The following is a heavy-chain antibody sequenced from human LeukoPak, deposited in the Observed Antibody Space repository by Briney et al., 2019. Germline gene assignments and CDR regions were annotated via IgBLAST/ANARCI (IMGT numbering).Heavy chain of an antibody. CDR2: IRSKASGGTT. CDR1: GFTFGDYS. V-gene: IGHV3-49*04. J-gene: IGHJ4*02. CDR3: TRLLAAAPWVFDY. D-gene: IGHD2-15*01. Sequence: PGRSLRLSCTASGFTFGDYSMRWVRQAPGKGLEWLGFIRSKASGGTTHYAASVKGRFTISRDDSKSIAYLQMDSLKTEDTAVYYCTRLLAAAPWVFDYWGQGTLVTVSS.